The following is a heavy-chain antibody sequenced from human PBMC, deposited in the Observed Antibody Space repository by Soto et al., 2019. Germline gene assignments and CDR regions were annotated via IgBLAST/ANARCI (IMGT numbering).Heavy chain of an antibody. Sequence: SQTLSLTCAISGDSVSSNSAAWNWIRQSPSRVLEWLGRTYYRSKWYNDYAVSVKSRITINPDTSKNQFSLQLNSVTPEDTAVYYCARDAGVKNRNPYCYDPWGQGTLVTVSS. D-gene: IGHD3-16*02. CDR1: GDSVSSNSAA. V-gene: IGHV6-1*01. J-gene: IGHJ5*02. CDR3: ARDAGVKNRNPYCYDP. CDR2: TYYRSKWYN.